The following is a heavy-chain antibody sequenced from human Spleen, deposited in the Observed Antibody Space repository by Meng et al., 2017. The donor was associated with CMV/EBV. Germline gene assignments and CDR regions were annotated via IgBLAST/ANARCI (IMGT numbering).Heavy chain of an antibody. J-gene: IGHJ5*02. D-gene: IGHD4-23*01. Sequence: SGLTFSTYAVNWVRQAPGQGLEWVAFISYDGGSKYYADSVKGRFTISTDNSKNTFYLQMNSLRSEDTAVYYCAREWRDYGGNNWFDPWGQGTRVTVSS. CDR3: AREWRDYGGNNWFDP. CDR1: GLTFSTYA. CDR2: ISYDGGSK. V-gene: IGHV3-30-3*01.